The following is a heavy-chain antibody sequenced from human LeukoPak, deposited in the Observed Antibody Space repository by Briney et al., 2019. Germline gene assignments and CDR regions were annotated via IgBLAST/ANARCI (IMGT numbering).Heavy chain of an antibody. Sequence: GGSLRLSCAASGFPFSSYSMNWVRQAPGEGLEWVSYISSSRTTSYADSVKGRFTISRDNAKRSLYLQMNSLRAGDTAVYFCASYIVGPTLDYWGQGTLVTVSS. J-gene: IGHJ4*02. D-gene: IGHD1-26*01. CDR1: GFPFSSYS. CDR3: ASYIVGPTLDY. V-gene: IGHV3-48*04. CDR2: ISSSRTT.